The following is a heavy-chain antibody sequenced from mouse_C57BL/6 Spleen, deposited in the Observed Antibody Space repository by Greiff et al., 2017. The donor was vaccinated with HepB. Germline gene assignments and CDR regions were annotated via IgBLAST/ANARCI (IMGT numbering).Heavy chain of an antibody. CDR3: TTRDDYDGGYAMDY. D-gene: IGHD2-4*01. V-gene: IGHV14-4*01. Sequence: EVQLQQSGAELVRPGASVKLSCTASGFNIKDDYMHWVKQRPEQGLEWIGWIDPENGDTEYASKFQGKATITADTSSNTAYLQLSSLTSEDTAVYYCTTRDDYDGGYAMDYWGQGTSVTVSS. CDR2: IDPENGDT. J-gene: IGHJ4*01. CDR1: GFNIKDDY.